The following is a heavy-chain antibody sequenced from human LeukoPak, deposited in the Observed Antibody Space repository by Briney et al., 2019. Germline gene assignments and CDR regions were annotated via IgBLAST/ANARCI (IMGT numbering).Heavy chain of an antibody. CDR3: AKEGAAAAAFDY. D-gene: IGHD6-13*01. Sequence: GGSLRLSCAASGFTFSSYGMHWVRQAPGKGLEWVAFIRYDGSNKYYADSVKGRFTISRDNSKNTLYLQMNSLRAEDTAVYCCAKEGAAAAAFDYWGQGTLVTVSS. J-gene: IGHJ4*02. CDR2: IRYDGSNK. CDR1: GFTFSSYG. V-gene: IGHV3-30*02.